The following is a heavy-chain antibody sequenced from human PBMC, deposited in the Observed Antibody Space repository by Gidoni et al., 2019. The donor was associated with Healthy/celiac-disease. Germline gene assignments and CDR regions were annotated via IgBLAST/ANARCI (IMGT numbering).Heavy chain of an antibody. CDR1: GASLSSGGYY. Sequence: QVQLQESGPGLVKPSQTLSLTCTVSGASLSSGGYYWSWIRQHPGKGLEWIGYIYYSGSTYYNPSLKSRVTISVDTSKNQFSLKLSSVTAADTAVYYCASLPSEAYGDYAGWGQGTLVTVSS. J-gene: IGHJ4*02. V-gene: IGHV4-31*03. CDR2: IYYSGST. CDR3: ASLPSEAYGDYAG. D-gene: IGHD4-17*01.